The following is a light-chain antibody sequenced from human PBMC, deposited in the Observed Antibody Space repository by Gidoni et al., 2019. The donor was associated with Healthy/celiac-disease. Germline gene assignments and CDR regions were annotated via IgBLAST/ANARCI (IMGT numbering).Light chain of an antibody. CDR1: KVGSKS. CDR3: PVWDRSSDHVV. J-gene: IGLJ2*01. V-gene: IGLV3-21*04. CDR2: YPS. Sequence: SYVLTQPPSVAGAPGKTARIPCGGNKVGSKSVHWYQQQPAPAPVLVLYYPSDRPSGIPDRFSGSHSGNTATLTLCRVAAGDEADYSCPVWDRSSDHVVFRGGPQLTVL.